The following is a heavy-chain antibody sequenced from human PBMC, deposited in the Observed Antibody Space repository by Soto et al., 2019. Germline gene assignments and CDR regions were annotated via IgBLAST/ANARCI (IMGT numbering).Heavy chain of an antibody. V-gene: IGHV4-39*01. Sequence: PSETLSLTCTVSGGSISSSSYFWGWIRQPPGKGLEWIGSIYYSGSTYYNPSLKSRVTISVDTSKIQFSLKLSSVTAADTAVYYCARPNYYDSSGYYYGAGSPGAFDIWGQGTMVTVSS. CDR1: GGSISSSSYF. CDR3: ARPNYYDSSGYYYGAGSPGAFDI. J-gene: IGHJ3*02. D-gene: IGHD3-22*01. CDR2: IYYSGST.